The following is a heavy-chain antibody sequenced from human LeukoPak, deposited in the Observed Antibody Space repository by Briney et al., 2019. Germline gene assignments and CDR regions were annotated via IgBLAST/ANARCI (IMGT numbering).Heavy chain of an antibody. J-gene: IGHJ4*02. CDR2: ISGSGGST. CDR3: AKREGYSYGCPDY. D-gene: IGHD5-18*01. CDR1: GFTFSSYA. Sequence: GGSLRLSCAASGFTFSSYAMTWVRQAPGKGLEWVSGISGSGGSTYYADSVKGRFTISRDNSKNTLYLQMNSLRAEDTAVYYCAKREGYSYGCPDYWGQGTLVTVSS. V-gene: IGHV3-23*01.